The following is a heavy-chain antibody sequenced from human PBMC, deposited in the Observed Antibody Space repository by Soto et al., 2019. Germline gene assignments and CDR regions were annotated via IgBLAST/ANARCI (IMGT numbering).Heavy chain of an antibody. D-gene: IGHD2-15*01. J-gene: IGHJ6*02. CDR2: ISYDGSNK. CDR1: GVTCSSYG. Sequence: GALRVYCVDSGVTCSSYGMHWVRQAPGKGLEWVAVISYDGSNKYYADSVKGRFTISRDNSKNTLYLQMNSLRAEDTAVYYCAKDWRGYCSGGSCKYYYYYYGMDVWGQVTTVPVT. V-gene: IGHV3-30*18. CDR3: AKDWRGYCSGGSCKYYYYYYGMDV.